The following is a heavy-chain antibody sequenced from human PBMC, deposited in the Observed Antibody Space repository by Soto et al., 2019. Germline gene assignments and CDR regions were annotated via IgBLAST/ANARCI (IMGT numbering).Heavy chain of an antibody. CDR3: AKDGSHNFDY. CDR2: IYPGDSDT. J-gene: IGHJ4*02. CDR1: GYSFTSYW. D-gene: IGHD1-26*01. Sequence: PGESLKISCKGSGYSFTSYWIGWVRQMPGKGLEWMGIIYPGDSDTRYSPSFQGQVTISADKSISTAYLQMNSLRAEDTAVYYCAKDGSHNFDYWGQGTLVTVSS. V-gene: IGHV5-51*01.